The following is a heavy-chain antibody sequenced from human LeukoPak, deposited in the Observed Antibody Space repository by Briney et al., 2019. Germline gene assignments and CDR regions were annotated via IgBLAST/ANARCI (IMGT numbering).Heavy chain of an antibody. CDR3: AKDVDYEQY. Sequence: LSGGSLRLSCAASGFTFGSYAMSWVRQAPGKGLEWVSAISGSGGSTYYADSVKGRFTISRDNSKNTLYLQMNSLRAEDTAVYYCAKDVDYEQYWGQGTLVTVSS. V-gene: IGHV3-23*01. CDR1: GFTFGSYA. J-gene: IGHJ4*02. CDR2: ISGSGGST. D-gene: IGHD3-22*01.